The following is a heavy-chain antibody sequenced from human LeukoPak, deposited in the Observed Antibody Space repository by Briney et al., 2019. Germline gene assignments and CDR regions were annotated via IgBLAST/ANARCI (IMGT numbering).Heavy chain of an antibody. D-gene: IGHD5-24*01. CDR2: IYSGGNT. CDR1: GFTVSSNY. V-gene: IGHV3-53*01. CDR3: AKSPDGYKPFDY. Sequence: GGSLRLSCAASGFTVSSNYMSWVRQAPGKGLEWVSVIYSGGNTYYADSVKGRFTISRDNSKNTLYLQMNSLRAEDTAVYYCAKSPDGYKPFDYWGQGTLVTVSS. J-gene: IGHJ4*02.